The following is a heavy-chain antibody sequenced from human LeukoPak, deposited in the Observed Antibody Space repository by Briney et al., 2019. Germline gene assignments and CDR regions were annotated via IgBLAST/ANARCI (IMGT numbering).Heavy chain of an antibody. J-gene: IGHJ4*02. CDR3: ARRDSSGYYFKDMDY. CDR2: IYHSGST. D-gene: IGHD3-22*01. CDR1: GGSISNYY. V-gene: IGHV4-59*12. Sequence: SETLSLTCTVSGGSISNYYWNWIRQPPGKGLEWIGEIYHSGSTNYNPSLKSRVTISVDKSKNQFSLKLSSVTAADTAVYYCARRDSSGYYFKDMDYWGQGTLVTVSS.